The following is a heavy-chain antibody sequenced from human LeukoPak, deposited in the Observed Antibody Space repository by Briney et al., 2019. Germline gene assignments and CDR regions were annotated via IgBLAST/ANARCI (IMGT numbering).Heavy chain of an antibody. J-gene: IGHJ4*02. D-gene: IGHD6-19*01. Sequence: SETLSLTCSVFGGSISSFFWTWIRQPPGKGLAWIGYIYYTGSTNSNPSLKSRVTISVDSSKNQFSLKLGTVTAADTAVYYCARGWYSSGWSGGYFDYWGQGTLATVSS. CDR1: GGSISSFF. V-gene: IGHV4-59*01. CDR2: IYYTGST. CDR3: ARGWYSSGWSGGYFDY.